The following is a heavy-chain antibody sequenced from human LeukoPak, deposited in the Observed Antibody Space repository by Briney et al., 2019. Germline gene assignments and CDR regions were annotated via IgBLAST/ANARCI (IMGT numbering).Heavy chain of an antibody. CDR3: ARSVHNWNDYFGC. V-gene: IGHV4-59*01. D-gene: IGHD1-20*01. CDR2: IYYSGST. J-gene: IGHJ4*01. Sequence: SETLSLTCTVSGGSITSYYWSWIRLPPGKGLEWIGYIYYSGSTNYNPSLKSRVTISVDTSKNQFSLKLSSVTAADTAVYYCARSVHNWNDYFGCWGQGTLVTVSS. CDR1: GGSITSYY.